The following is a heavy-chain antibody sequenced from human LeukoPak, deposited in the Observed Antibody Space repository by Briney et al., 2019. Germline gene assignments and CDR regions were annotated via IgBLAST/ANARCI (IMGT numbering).Heavy chain of an antibody. Sequence: PSETLSLTCAVSGGSISSGSYYWSWIRQPAGKGLEWIGRIYTSGSTNYNPSLKSRVTISVDTSKNQFSLKLSSVTAADTAVYYCARAGFWSGYCDYWGQGTLVTVSS. J-gene: IGHJ4*02. CDR1: GGSISSGSYY. CDR2: IYTSGST. CDR3: ARAGFWSGYCDY. V-gene: IGHV4-61*02. D-gene: IGHD3-3*01.